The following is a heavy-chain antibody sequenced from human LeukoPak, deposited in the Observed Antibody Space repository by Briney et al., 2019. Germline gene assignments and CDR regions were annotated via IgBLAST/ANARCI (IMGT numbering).Heavy chain of an antibody. CDR2: INPNSGGT. CDR3: ARDRRSIVVVPAAGAFDI. V-gene: IGHV1-2*02. J-gene: IGHJ3*02. D-gene: IGHD2-2*01. Sequence: GASVKLSCKASGYTFTGYYMHWVRQAPGQGLEWMGWINPNSGGTNYAQKFQGRVTMTRDTSISTAYMELSRLRSDDTAVYYCARDRRSIVVVPAAGAFDIWGQGTMVTVSS. CDR1: GYTFTGYY.